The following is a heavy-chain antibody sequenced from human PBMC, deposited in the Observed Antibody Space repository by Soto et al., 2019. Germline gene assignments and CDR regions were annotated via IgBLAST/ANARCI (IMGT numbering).Heavy chain of an antibody. J-gene: IGHJ5*02. V-gene: IGHV4-39*01. CDR3: AGIITGTTFYGVFDP. Sequence: LSLTCTVSGGSISSSSYYWGWIRQPPGKGLEWIGSIYYSGSTYYNPSLKSRVTISVDTSKNQFSLKLSSVTAADTAVYYCAGIITGTTFYGVFDPWGQGTLVTVSS. D-gene: IGHD1-7*01. CDR2: IYYSGST. CDR1: GGSISSSSYY.